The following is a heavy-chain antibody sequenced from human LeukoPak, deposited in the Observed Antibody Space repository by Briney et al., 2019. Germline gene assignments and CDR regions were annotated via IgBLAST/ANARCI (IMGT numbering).Heavy chain of an antibody. J-gene: IGHJ6*02. D-gene: IGHD4-17*01. V-gene: IGHV3-72*01. CDR2: TRNKANSYTT. Sequence: GGSLRLSCAASGFTFSDHYMNWVRQAPGQVLEWVGRTRNKANSYTTEYAASVKGRFTISRDDSKNSLYLQMNSLKTEDTAVYYCARGLRIYYGMDVWGQGTTVTVSS. CDR1: GFTFSDHY. CDR3: ARGLRIYYGMDV.